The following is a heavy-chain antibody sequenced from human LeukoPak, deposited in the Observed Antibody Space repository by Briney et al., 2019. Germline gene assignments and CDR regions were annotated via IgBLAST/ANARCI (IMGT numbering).Heavy chain of an antibody. J-gene: IGHJ4*02. CDR2: IYYSGST. V-gene: IGHV4-30-4*08. D-gene: IGHD3-9*01. CDR1: GGSISSYY. Sequence: SETLSLTCTVSGGSISSYYWSWIRQPPGKGLEWIGYIYYSGSTYYNPSLKSRVTISVDTSKNQFSLKLSSVTAADTAVYYCARGSADFDWLLYFDYWGQGTLVTVSS. CDR3: ARGSADFDWLLYFDY.